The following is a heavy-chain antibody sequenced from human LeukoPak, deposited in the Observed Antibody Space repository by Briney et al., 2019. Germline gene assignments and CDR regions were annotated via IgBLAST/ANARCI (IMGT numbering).Heavy chain of an antibody. CDR1: GLTFNSYA. Sequence: GGSLRLSCAASGLTFNSYAMSWVRQAPGKGLEWVANIKQDGSEKYYVDSVKGRFTISRDNAKNSLYLQMNSLRAEDTAVYYCARVSGNYYRWFDSWGQGTLVTVSS. D-gene: IGHD1-26*01. J-gene: IGHJ5*01. CDR3: ARVSGNYYRWFDS. CDR2: IKQDGSEK. V-gene: IGHV3-7*03.